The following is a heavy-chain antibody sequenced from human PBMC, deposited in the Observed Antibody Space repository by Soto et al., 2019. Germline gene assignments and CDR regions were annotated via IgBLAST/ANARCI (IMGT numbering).Heavy chain of an antibody. CDR1: GFTFSSYS. CDR2: ISSSSSYI. Sequence: GGSLRLSCAASGFTFSSYSMNWVRQAPGKGLEWVSSISSSSSYIYYADSVKGRFTISRDNAKNSLYLQMNSLRAEDTAVYYCARRGAAAGTGDYGGQGPRVTVS. CDR3: ARRGAAAGTGDY. V-gene: IGHV3-21*01. J-gene: IGHJ4*02. D-gene: IGHD6-13*01.